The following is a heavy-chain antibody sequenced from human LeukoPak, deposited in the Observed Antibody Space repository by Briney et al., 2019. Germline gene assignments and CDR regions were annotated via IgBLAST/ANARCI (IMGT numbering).Heavy chain of an antibody. CDR1: GGSISTYY. Sequence: PSETLSLTCSVSGGSISTYYWSWIRQPPGKGLEWIGEINHSGSTNYNPSFKSRVTISVDTSKNQFSLKLSSVTAADTAVYYCARELDAFDIWGQGTMVTVSS. V-gene: IGHV4-34*01. CDR3: ARELDAFDI. D-gene: IGHD4-23*01. CDR2: INHSGST. J-gene: IGHJ3*02.